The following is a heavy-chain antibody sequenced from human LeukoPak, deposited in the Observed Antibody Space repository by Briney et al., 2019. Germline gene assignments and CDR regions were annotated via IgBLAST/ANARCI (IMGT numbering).Heavy chain of an antibody. D-gene: IGHD3-10*01. V-gene: IGHV5-51*01. CDR3: VRLSGSGTYTPYFFDY. J-gene: IGHJ4*02. Sequence: GESLKISCKGSGYSFTNYWIGWVRLMPGKGLEWMGIIYPGDSDARYSPSFQSQVTFSADNSINTAYLQWSSLKASDSAMYYCVRLSGSGTYTPYFFDYWGQGTLVTVSS. CDR2: IYPGDSDA. CDR1: GYSFTNYW.